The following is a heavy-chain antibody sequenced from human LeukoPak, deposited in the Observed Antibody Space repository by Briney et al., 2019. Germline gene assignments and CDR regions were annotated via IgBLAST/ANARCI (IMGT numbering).Heavy chain of an antibody. CDR1: GFTFTSYW. CDR3: ARGGYGDYGSDY. CDR2: INEDGSYK. J-gene: IGHJ4*02. D-gene: IGHD4-17*01. Sequence: GGSLRLSCAVSGFTFTSYWMSWVRQAPGKGPEWVANINEDGSYKFHADSVKGRFTISRDNSKNTLYLQMNSLRAEDTAVYYCARGGYGDYGSDYWGQGTLVTVSS. V-gene: IGHV3-7*01.